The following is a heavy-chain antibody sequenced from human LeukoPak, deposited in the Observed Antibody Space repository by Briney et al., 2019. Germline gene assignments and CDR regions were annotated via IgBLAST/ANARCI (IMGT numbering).Heavy chain of an antibody. Sequence: GGSLRLSCAASGFTVSSNYMSWVRQAPGKGLEWVSVIYSGGSTYYADSVKGRFTISRDNSKNTLYLQMNSLRAEDTAVYYCAREPLIAVAGTYYYYYGMDVWGQGTTVTDSS. J-gene: IGHJ6*02. CDR3: AREPLIAVAGTYYYYYGMDV. D-gene: IGHD6-19*01. V-gene: IGHV3-66*01. CDR2: IYSGGST. CDR1: GFTVSSNY.